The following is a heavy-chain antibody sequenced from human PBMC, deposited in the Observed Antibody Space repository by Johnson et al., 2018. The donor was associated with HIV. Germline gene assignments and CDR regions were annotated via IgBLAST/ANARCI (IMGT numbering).Heavy chain of an antibody. CDR3: AKDLVVVTARGAFDI. Sequence: QVQLVESGGGVVQPGRSLRLSCAASGFTFSQFAMHWVRQAPGKGLEWVAIISYDGTKKYYADSVRGRFTISRDNSKNTLYLQMHSLRAEDTAFYYCAKDLVVVTARGAFDIWGQGTMVTVSS. D-gene: IGHD2-21*02. J-gene: IGHJ3*02. V-gene: IGHV3-30*04. CDR1: GFTFSQFA. CDR2: ISYDGTKK.